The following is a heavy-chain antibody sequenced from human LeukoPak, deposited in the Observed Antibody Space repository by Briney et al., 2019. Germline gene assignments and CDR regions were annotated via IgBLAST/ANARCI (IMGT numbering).Heavy chain of an antibody. V-gene: IGHV6-1*01. CDR1: GGSVSSNSAA. J-gene: IGHJ4*02. CDR3: ARGAYSSGRFDY. Sequence: SQTLSLTCAISGGSVSSNSAAWNWTRQSPSRGLEWLGRTYYRSKWYNDYAVSVKSRITINPDTSKNQFSLQLNSVTPEDTAVYYCARGAYSSGRFDYWGQGTLVTVSS. D-gene: IGHD6-19*01. CDR2: TYYRSKWYN.